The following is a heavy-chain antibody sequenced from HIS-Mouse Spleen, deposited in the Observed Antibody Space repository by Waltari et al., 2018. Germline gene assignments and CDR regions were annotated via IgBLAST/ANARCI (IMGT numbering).Heavy chain of an antibody. CDR3: ARDQAAEYFQH. CDR1: GFTFSSYA. V-gene: IGHV3-30*04. Sequence: QVQLVESGGGVVQPGRSLRLSCAASGFTFSSYAIPWVRQAPGKGLEWVAVISYDGSNKYYADSVKGRFTISRDNSKNTLYLQMNSLRAEDTAVYYCARDQAAEYFQHWGQGTLVTVSS. J-gene: IGHJ1*01. CDR2: ISYDGSNK.